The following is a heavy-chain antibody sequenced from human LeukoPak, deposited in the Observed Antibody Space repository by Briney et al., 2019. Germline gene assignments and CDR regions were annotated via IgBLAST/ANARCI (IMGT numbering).Heavy chain of an antibody. CDR3: ARGYSYGYFLSNY. D-gene: IGHD5-18*01. CDR2: IYSGGST. J-gene: IGHJ4*02. V-gene: IGHV3-66*02. CDR1: GFTVSSNY. Sequence: PGGSLRLSCAASGFTVSSNYMSWVRQAPGKGLEWVSVIYSGGSTYYADSVKGRFTISRDNSKNTLYLQMSSLRAEDTAVYYCARGYSYGYFLSNYWGQGTLVTVSS.